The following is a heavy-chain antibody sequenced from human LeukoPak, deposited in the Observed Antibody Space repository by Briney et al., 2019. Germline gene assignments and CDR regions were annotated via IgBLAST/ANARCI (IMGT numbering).Heavy chain of an antibody. CDR3: ARDISGDYFAFDI. Sequence: PGGSLRLSCAASGFTFSSYSMNWVRQAPGKGLEWVSYISSSSSTIYYADSVKGRFTISRDNAKNSLYLQMNSLRAEDTAVYYCARDISGDYFAFDIWGQGTMVTVSS. J-gene: IGHJ3*02. V-gene: IGHV3-48*04. CDR2: ISSSSSTI. D-gene: IGHD4-17*01. CDR1: GFTFSSYS.